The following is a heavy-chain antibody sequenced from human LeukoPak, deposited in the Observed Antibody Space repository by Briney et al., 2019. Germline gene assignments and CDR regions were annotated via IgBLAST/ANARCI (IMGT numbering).Heavy chain of an antibody. Sequence: SETLSLTCTVSGGSISSYYWSWIRQPPGKGLEWIGYIYYSGSTYYNPSLKSRVTISVDTSKNQFSLKLSSVTAADTAVYYCARDQSVNYDFWSGYYHNWFDPWGQGTLVTVSS. J-gene: IGHJ5*02. D-gene: IGHD3-3*01. CDR1: GGSISSYY. CDR3: ARDQSVNYDFWSGYYHNWFDP. CDR2: IYYSGST. V-gene: IGHV4-59*12.